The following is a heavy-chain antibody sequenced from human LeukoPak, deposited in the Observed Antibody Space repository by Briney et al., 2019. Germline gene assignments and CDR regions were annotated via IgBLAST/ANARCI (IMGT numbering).Heavy chain of an antibody. CDR3: ARANYDILTGYYRGDRYYYYYMDV. Sequence: GGSLRLFCAASGFTFSSYDMHWVRQATGKGLEWVSAIGTAGDTYYPGSVKGRFTISRENAKNSLYLQMNSLRAGDTAVYYCARANYDILTGYYRGDRYYYYYMDVWGKGTTVTVSS. CDR1: GFTFSSYD. D-gene: IGHD3-9*01. V-gene: IGHV3-13*01. J-gene: IGHJ6*03. CDR2: IGTAGDT.